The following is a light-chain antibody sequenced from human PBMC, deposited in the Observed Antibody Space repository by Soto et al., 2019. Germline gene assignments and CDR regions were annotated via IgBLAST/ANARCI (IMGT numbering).Light chain of an antibody. CDR1: SSDVGAYNY. J-gene: IGLJ3*02. V-gene: IGLV2-11*01. CDR2: DAS. CDR3: CSYAGIFTWV. Sequence: QSALTQPRSVSGFPGQSVTISCTGTSSDVGAYNYVSWYQQHPGKAPKLLIYDASKRPSGVPDRFSAFKSGSAASLTISGLHTEDEADYYCCSYAGIFTWVFGGGTKVTVL.